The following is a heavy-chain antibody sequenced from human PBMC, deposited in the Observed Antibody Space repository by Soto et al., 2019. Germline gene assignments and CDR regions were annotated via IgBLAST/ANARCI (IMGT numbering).Heavy chain of an antibody. V-gene: IGHV1-2*02. CDR3: ARGGGVGVAGSAAFDM. CDR1: GYPVTAYY. CDR2: INPATGAS. Sequence: QLHLVQSGAVVKKPGASVTVSCSASGYPVTAYYMHWVRQAPGRGLEWMGGINPATGASKYTQTFRGGVTMTGATSTSTVFMELRGLTSEETAVFYCARGGGVGVAGSAAFDMWGQGTLVTVSS. D-gene: IGHD3-3*01. J-gene: IGHJ3*02.